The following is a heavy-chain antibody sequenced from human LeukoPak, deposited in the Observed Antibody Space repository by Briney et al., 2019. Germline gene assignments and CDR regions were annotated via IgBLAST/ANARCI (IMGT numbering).Heavy chain of an antibody. D-gene: IGHD3-3*01. Sequence: PSETLSLTCTVSGGSISSSSYYWGWIRQPPGKGLEWIGSIYYSGSTYYNPSLKSRVTISVDTSKNQFSLKLSSVTAADTAVYYCARDRGGFTIFGVVIISPEIDYWGQGTLVTVSS. CDR1: GGSISSSSYY. CDR3: ARDRGGFTIFGVVIISPEIDY. J-gene: IGHJ4*02. V-gene: IGHV4-39*07. CDR2: IYYSGST.